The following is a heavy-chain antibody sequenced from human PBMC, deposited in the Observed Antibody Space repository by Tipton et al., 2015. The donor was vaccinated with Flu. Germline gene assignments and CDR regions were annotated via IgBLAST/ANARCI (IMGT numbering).Heavy chain of an antibody. CDR3: ARLKYGGSYMWYFDL. Sequence: TLSLTCTVSGGSISSSSYYWGWIRQPPGKGLEWIGSIYYSGSTYYSPSLKSRVTISVDTSKNQFSLKLSSVTAADTAVYYCARLKYGGSYMWYFDLWGRGTLVTVSS. V-gene: IGHV4-39*07. CDR2: IYYSGST. CDR1: GGSISSSSYY. J-gene: IGHJ2*01. D-gene: IGHD1-26*01.